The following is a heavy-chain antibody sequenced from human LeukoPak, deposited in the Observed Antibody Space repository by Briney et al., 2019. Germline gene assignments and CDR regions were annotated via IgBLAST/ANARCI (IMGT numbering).Heavy chain of an antibody. Sequence: SETLSLTCTVSGGPISSGGYYWSWIRQHPGKGLEWIGYIYYSGSTYYNPSLKSRVTISVDTSKNQFSLKLSSVTAADTAVYYCARVNGRDGYNYDYWGQGTLVTVSS. CDR2: IYYSGST. CDR1: GGPISSGGYY. V-gene: IGHV4-31*03. D-gene: IGHD5-24*01. J-gene: IGHJ4*02. CDR3: ARVNGRDGYNYDY.